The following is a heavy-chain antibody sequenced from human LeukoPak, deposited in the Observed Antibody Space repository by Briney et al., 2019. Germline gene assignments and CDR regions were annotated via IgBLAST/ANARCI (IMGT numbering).Heavy chain of an antibody. Sequence: SETLSLTCTVSGDSISSSYWNWIRQTPGKGLEWIGYISAGGNTNYNPSLKSRIIISVDMPKNQFSLKLSSVTAADTAVYYCARLIPGTTGLRKNYFDYWGQGTLVTVSS. J-gene: IGHJ4*02. CDR2: ISAGGNT. D-gene: IGHD1-20*01. CDR1: GDSISSSY. CDR3: ARLIPGTTGLRKNYFDY. V-gene: IGHV4-4*09.